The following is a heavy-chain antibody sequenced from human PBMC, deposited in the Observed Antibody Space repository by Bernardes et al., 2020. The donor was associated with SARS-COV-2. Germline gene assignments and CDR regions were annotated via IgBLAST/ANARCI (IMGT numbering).Heavy chain of an antibody. V-gene: IGHV4-4*07. D-gene: IGHD1-1*01. J-gene: IGHJ4*02. Sequence: SETLSLTCTVSGDSINHYYWSWIRQPAGKGLEWIGRMYSSGSTNYNPSLKSRLTMSVDTSKNQFSLKLISVTAADTAVYYCARQLAGGDYFDYWGQGTLVTVSS. CDR3: ARQLAGGDYFDY. CDR2: MYSSGST. CDR1: GDSINHYY.